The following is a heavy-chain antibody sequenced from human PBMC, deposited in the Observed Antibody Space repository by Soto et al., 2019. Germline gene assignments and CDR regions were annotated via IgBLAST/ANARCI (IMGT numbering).Heavy chain of an antibody. Sequence: GGSLRLSCAASGFTFSSYSMNWVRQAPGKGLEWVSSISSSSSYIYYADSVKGRFTISRDNAKNSLYLQMNSLRAEDTAVYYCARLKVTTIFGDAFDIWGQGTMVTVSS. CDR3: ARLKVTTIFGDAFDI. D-gene: IGHD3-9*01. V-gene: IGHV3-21*01. CDR2: ISSSSSYI. J-gene: IGHJ3*02. CDR1: GFTFSSYS.